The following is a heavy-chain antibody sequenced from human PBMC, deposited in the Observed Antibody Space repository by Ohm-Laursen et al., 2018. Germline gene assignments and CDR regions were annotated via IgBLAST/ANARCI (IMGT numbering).Heavy chain of an antibody. CDR3: ARAPGPYDSSGRGMDV. D-gene: IGHD3-22*01. V-gene: IGHV4-4*07. CDR2: IYSSGTT. CDR1: GGSISSYY. Sequence: TLSLTCIVSGGSISSYYWSWIRQPAGKGLEWIGRIYSSGTTNYNPSLKSRVTMTVDTSKNQLSLKLSSVTAADTAVYYCARAPGPYDSSGRGMDVWGQGSTVTVSS. J-gene: IGHJ6*02.